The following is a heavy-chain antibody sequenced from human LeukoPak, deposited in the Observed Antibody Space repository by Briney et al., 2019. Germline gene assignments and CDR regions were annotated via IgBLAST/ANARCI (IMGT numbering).Heavy chain of an antibody. D-gene: IGHD6-13*01. V-gene: IGHV4-34*01. CDR1: GGSFSGYY. Sequence: SETLSLTCAVYGGSFSGYYWSWIRQPPGKGLEWIGEINHSGSTNYNPSLKSRVTISVDTSKNQFSLKLSSVTAADTAVYYCAQLVGPFDYWGQGTLVTVPS. J-gene: IGHJ4*02. CDR2: INHSGST. CDR3: AQLVGPFDY.